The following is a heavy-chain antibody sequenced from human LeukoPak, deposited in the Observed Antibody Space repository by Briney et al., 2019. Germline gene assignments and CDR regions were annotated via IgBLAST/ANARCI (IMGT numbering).Heavy chain of an antibody. D-gene: IGHD4-23*01. Sequence: GGSLRLSCAVSGFTLNKFPMSWVRQAPGEGREWGSAINPSGGDPYFPDSVRGRFTISRDNSKNTVYLQMDSLRVEDTAVYYCARLRWEITHYWYFDLWGRGALVTVSS. CDR3: ARLRWEITHYWYFDL. V-gene: IGHV3-23*01. CDR2: INPSGGDP. CDR1: GFTLNKFP. J-gene: IGHJ2*01.